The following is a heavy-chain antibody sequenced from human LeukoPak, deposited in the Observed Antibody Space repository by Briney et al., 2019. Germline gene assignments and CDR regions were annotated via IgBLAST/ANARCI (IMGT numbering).Heavy chain of an antibody. V-gene: IGHV4-59*11. CDR3: ARLAVAGDYDHFYFYMDV. D-gene: IGHD6-19*01. J-gene: IGHJ6*03. CDR1: GGSIISHY. Sequence: PSETLSVTCSVSGGSIISHYWTWMRQPRGKGLEWIGYISYSGITNYNPSLKSRVSISVDTSMNQLSLKVNSVTTADTAVYYCARLAVAGDYDHFYFYMDVWGKGTTVTVSS. CDR2: ISYSGIT.